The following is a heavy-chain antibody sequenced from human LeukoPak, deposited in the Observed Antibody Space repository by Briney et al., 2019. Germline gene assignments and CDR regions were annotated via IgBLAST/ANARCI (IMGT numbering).Heavy chain of an antibody. CDR3: AKRLGYPWSFGY. D-gene: IGHD5-18*01. V-gene: IGHV3-23*01. CDR1: GVTFSNYA. J-gene: IGHJ4*02. Sequence: GGSLRLSCAAPGVTFSNYAMIWVRQAPGKGLEWVSGISGTSGTINYAAPVKGRFTISRDNSKNTLYLQMNSLRVDDMAVYYCAKRLGYPWSFGYWGQGTLATVSS. CDR2: ISGTSGTI.